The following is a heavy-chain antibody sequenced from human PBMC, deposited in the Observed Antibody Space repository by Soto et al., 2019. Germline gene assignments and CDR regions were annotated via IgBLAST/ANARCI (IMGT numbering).Heavy chain of an antibody. D-gene: IGHD3-9*01. CDR3: ARGREEGGLEDW. J-gene: IGHJ1*01. V-gene: IGHV3-30*03. CDR2: VSYDGKNK. Sequence: QVQLVESGGGVVQPGRSRTLSCVASGFTFRLYGMHWVRQAPGKGLEWVAAVSYDGKNKWYGDSVQGRFTISRDNSKNTVFLQMSSLRTEDTAVYYCARGREEGGLEDWGGEGIVVAVSS. CDR1: GFTFRLYG.